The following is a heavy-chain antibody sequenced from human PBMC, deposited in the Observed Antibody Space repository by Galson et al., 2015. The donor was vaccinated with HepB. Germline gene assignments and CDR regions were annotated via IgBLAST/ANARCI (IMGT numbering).Heavy chain of an antibody. V-gene: IGHV1-69*04. CDR2: IIPVIGTP. Sequence: SVKVSCKASGGTFRTYEITWVRQAPGQGLEWMGRIIPVIGTPNYAQKFQGRVTITADRSTGTAYMELSSLRSDDTAVYYCARSMDRELLDYWGQGTLVTVSS. CDR3: ARSMDRELLDY. CDR1: GGTFRTYE. J-gene: IGHJ4*02. D-gene: IGHD1-7*01.